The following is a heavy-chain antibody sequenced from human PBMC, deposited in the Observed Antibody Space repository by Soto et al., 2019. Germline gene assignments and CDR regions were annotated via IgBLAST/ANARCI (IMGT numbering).Heavy chain of an antibody. Sequence: QVQLVQSGAEVKKPGSSVKVSCKASGGTFSSYAISWVRQAPGQGLEWMGGIIPIFGTANYAQKFQGRVTITADESTSTAYMELSSLRSEDMAVYYCASTYSGYDYGAFDIWGQGTMVTVSS. CDR3: ASTYSGYDYGAFDI. D-gene: IGHD5-12*01. J-gene: IGHJ3*02. V-gene: IGHV1-69*01. CDR2: IIPIFGTA. CDR1: GGTFSSYA.